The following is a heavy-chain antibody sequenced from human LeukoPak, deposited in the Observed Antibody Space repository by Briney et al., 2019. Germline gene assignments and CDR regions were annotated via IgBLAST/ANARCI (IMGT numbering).Heavy chain of an antibody. D-gene: IGHD1-26*01. CDR3: ARARTPGIGANWFDP. J-gene: IGHJ5*02. Sequence: SETLSLTCTVSGGSVSSSNYYWSWIRQPPGEGLEWIGYIYYSGSTNYNPSLKSRITISADTSKNQFSLKLSSVTAADTAVYYCARARTPGIGANWFDPWGQGTLVTVSS. V-gene: IGHV4-61*01. CDR1: GGSVSSSNYY. CDR2: IYYSGST.